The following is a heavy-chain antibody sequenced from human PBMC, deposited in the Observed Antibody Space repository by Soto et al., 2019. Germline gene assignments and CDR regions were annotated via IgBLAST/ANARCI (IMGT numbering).Heavy chain of an antibody. Sequence: SGPTLVNPTQTLTLTCTFSGFSLSTSGVGVGWIRQPPGKALEWLALIYWDDDKRYSPSLKSRLTITKDTSKNQVVLTMTNMDPVDTATYYCAHRPVTTWSAAAGPFDYWGQGTLVTVSS. CDR1: GFSLSTSGVG. D-gene: IGHD6-13*01. CDR2: IYWDDDK. J-gene: IGHJ4*02. CDR3: AHRPVTTWSAAAGPFDY. V-gene: IGHV2-5*02.